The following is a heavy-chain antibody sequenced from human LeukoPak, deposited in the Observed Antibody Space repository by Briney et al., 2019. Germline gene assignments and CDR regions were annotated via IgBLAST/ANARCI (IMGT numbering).Heavy chain of an antibody. CDR1: GGSISSYY. CDR3: ARVESSSFTGSKYFQH. Sequence: SETLSLTCTVSGGSISSYYWSWIRQPPGKGLEWIGYIYYSGNTNYNPSLKSRVTISVDTSKNQFSLKLSSVTAADTAVYCARVESSSFTGSKYFQHWGQGILVTVSS. CDR2: IYYSGNT. V-gene: IGHV4-59*01. J-gene: IGHJ1*01. D-gene: IGHD6-13*01.